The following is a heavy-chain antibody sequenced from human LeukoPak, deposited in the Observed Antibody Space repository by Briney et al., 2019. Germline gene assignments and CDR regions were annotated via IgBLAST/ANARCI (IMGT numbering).Heavy chain of an antibody. CDR1: GGSFSGYY. D-gene: IGHD4-17*01. CDR2: INHSGST. V-gene: IGHV4-34*01. Sequence: KPSETLSLTCAVYGGSFSGYYWSWIRQPPGKGLEWIGEINHSGSTNYNPSLKSRVTISVDTSKNQFSLKLSSVTAADTAVYYCARTNDYGDYFDAFDIWGQGTMVTVSS. J-gene: IGHJ3*02. CDR3: ARTNDYGDYFDAFDI.